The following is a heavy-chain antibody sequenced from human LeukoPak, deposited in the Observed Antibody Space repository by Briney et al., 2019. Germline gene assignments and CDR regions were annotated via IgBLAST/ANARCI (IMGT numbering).Heavy chain of an antibody. CDR1: GGSFSGCY. J-gene: IGHJ4*02. D-gene: IGHD3-16*02. Sequence: SETLSLTCAVYGGSFSGCYWSWIRQPPGKGLEWIGEINHSGSTNYNPSLKSRVTISVDTSKNQFSLKLSSVTAADTAVYYCARLRDDYVWGSYRYTLDYWGQGTLVTVSS. V-gene: IGHV4-34*01. CDR3: ARLRDDYVWGSYRYTLDY. CDR2: INHSGST.